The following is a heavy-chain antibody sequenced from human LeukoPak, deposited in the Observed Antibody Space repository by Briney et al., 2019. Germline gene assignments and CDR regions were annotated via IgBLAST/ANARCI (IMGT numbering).Heavy chain of an antibody. Sequence: ASVKVSCKASRYTFTGYYMHWVRQAPGQGLEWMGWINPNSGVTDYAQNFQGRVTMTRDKSSSTAYVELRRLRSDDTAVYYCARGTGEGYTYGRYYFDYWGQGTLVTVSS. CDR2: INPNSGVT. J-gene: IGHJ4*02. V-gene: IGHV1-2*02. CDR3: ARGTGEGYTYGRYYFDY. CDR1: RYTFTGYY. D-gene: IGHD5-18*01.